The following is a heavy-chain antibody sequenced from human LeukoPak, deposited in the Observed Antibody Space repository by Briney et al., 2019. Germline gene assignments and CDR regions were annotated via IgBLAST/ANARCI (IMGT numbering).Heavy chain of an antibody. V-gene: IGHV3-23*01. CDR3: AKMPSRVPAAKVPYYFDY. Sequence: PGGSLRLSCAASGFTFSSYAMSWVRQAPGKGLEWVSAISGSGGSTYYAVSVKGRFTISRDNSKNTLYLQMNSLRAEDTAVYYCAKMPSRVPAAKVPYYFDYWGQGTLVTVSS. D-gene: IGHD2-2*01. J-gene: IGHJ4*02. CDR2: ISGSGGST. CDR1: GFTFSSYA.